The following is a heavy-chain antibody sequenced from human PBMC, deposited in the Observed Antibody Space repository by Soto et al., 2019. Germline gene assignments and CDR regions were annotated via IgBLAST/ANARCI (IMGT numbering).Heavy chain of an antibody. Sequence: EVQLLESGGGLVQPGGSLKLSCAASGFTFSSYAMSWVRQAPGKGLEWVSAISGSGGSTYYADSVKGRFTISRDNSKNTLYLQMNSLRAEDTAVYYCAKEVVTMVRGVIITSSHYWGQGTLVTASS. CDR1: GFTFSSYA. D-gene: IGHD3-10*01. CDR2: ISGSGGST. J-gene: IGHJ4*02. CDR3: AKEVVTMVRGVIITSSHY. V-gene: IGHV3-23*01.